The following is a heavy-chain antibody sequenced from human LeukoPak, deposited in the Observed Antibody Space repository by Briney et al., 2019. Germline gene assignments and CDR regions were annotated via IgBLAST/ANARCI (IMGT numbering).Heavy chain of an antibody. D-gene: IGHD3-22*01. Sequence: PSETLSLTCTVSGGSISSYYWSWIRQPAGKGLEWIGRIYTSGSTNYNPSLTSRVTISVDTSKNQFSLKLSSVTAADTAVYYCARDPNYYDSSGYDYWGQGTLVTVSS. J-gene: IGHJ4*02. CDR1: GGSISSYY. V-gene: IGHV4-4*07. CDR2: IYTSGST. CDR3: ARDPNYYDSSGYDY.